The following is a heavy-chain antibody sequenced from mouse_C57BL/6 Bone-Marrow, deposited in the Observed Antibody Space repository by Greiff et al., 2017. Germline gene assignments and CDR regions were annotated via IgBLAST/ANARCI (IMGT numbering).Heavy chain of an antibody. Sequence: EVMLVESGGGLVKPGGSLKLSCAASGFTFSSYAMSWVRQTPEKRLEWVATISDGGSYTYYPDNVKGRFTITRDNAKNNLYLQMSHLKSEDTAMYYCARDGGYYDSPVYAMDYWGQGTSVTVSS. CDR3: ARDGGYYDSPVYAMDY. CDR1: GFTFSSYA. V-gene: IGHV5-4*01. D-gene: IGHD2-4*01. J-gene: IGHJ4*01. CDR2: ISDGGSYT.